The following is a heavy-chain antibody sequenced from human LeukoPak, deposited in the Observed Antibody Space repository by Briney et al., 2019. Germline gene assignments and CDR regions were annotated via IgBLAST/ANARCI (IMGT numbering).Heavy chain of an antibody. CDR2: IYYSGST. J-gene: IGHJ4*02. CDR3: ARALYYYDSSGYSTLYFDY. CDR1: GGSVSSGSYY. D-gene: IGHD3-22*01. Sequence: SETLSLTCTVSGGSVSSGSYYWSWIRQPPGKGLEWIGYIYYSGSTNYNPSLKSRVTISVDTSKNQFSLKLSSVTAADTAVYYCARALYYYDSSGYSTLYFDYWGQGTLVTVSS. V-gene: IGHV4-61*01.